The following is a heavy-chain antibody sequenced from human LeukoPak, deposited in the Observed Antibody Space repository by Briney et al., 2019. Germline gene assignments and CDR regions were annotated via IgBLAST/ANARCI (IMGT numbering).Heavy chain of an antibody. CDR2: ISSSSSYI. CDR3: ARDRGRYCTNGVCYFRPNWFDP. V-gene: IGHV3-21*01. CDR1: GFTFSSYS. J-gene: IGHJ5*02. D-gene: IGHD2-8*01. Sequence: GGSLRLSCAASGFTFSSYSMNWVRQAPGKGLEWVSSISSSSSYIYYADSVKGRFTISRDNAKNSLYLQMNSLRAEDTAVYYCARDRGRYCTNGVCYFRPNWFDPWGQGTLVTVSS.